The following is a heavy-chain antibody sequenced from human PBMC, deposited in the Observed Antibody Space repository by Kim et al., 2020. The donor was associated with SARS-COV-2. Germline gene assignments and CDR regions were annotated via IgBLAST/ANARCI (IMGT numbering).Heavy chain of an antibody. CDR1: GGTFNSYA. J-gene: IGHJ6*01. CDR3: ARDWPACYCGSCCYYYYG. D-gene: IGHD2-15*01. V-gene: IGHV1-69*04. CDR2: IIPILGIA. Sequence: SVKVSCKASGGTFNSYAISWVRQAPGQGLAWMGRIIPILGIANYAQKFQGRVTITADKSTSTAYMELSSLRSEDTAVYYCARDWPACYCGSCCYYYYG.